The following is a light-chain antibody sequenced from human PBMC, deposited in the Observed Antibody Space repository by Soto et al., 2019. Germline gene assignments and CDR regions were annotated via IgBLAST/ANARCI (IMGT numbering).Light chain of an antibody. J-gene: IGKJ1*01. V-gene: IGKV3-15*01. Sequence: EIVMTQSPATLSVSPGERATLSCRASQSVSSKLAWYQQKPGQSPRLLIYGASTRATGITARFSGSGSGTEFTLTISSLQSEDFAVYYCQHYSTWLWTLGQGTKVEIK. CDR2: GAS. CDR3: QHYSTWLWT. CDR1: QSVSSK.